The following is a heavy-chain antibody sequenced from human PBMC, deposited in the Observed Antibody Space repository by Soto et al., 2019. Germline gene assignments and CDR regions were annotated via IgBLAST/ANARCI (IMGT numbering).Heavy chain of an antibody. CDR3: ARGANGYYYFDY. CDR1: GFSLSDYW. Sequence: EVQLVESGGGLVQPGGSPRLSCAASGFSLSDYWMHWVRQAPGEGLVWLSRITRDGSSTNYADSVKGRFTVSRDNAKNTLYLQVNSLRGEDTAVYYCARGANGYYYFDYWGQGTLVTVSS. D-gene: IGHD5-18*01. CDR2: ITRDGSST. V-gene: IGHV3-74*01. J-gene: IGHJ4*02.